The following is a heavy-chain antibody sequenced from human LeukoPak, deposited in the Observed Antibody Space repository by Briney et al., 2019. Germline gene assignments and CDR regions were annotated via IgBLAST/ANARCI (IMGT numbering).Heavy chain of an antibody. CDR2: IYHSGST. CDR1: GYSISSGYY. D-gene: IGHD4-11*01. V-gene: IGHV4-38-2*02. Sequence: SETLSLTCAVSGYSISSGYYWGWIRQPPGKGLEWIGSIYHSGSTCYNPSLKSRVTISVDTSKNQFSLKLSSVTAADTAVYYCARDYGDYRFDYWGQGTLVTVSS. J-gene: IGHJ4*02. CDR3: ARDYGDYRFDY.